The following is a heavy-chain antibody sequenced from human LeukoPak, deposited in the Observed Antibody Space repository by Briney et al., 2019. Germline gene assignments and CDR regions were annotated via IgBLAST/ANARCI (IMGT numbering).Heavy chain of an antibody. V-gene: IGHV3-7*01. D-gene: IGHD6-13*01. CDR3: ARDFPRRRASSSWYVD. CDR1: GFTFSSYW. J-gene: IGHJ4*02. CDR2: IKQDGSEK. Sequence: GGSLRLSCAASGFTFSSYWMSWVRQAPGKGLEWVANIKQDGSEKYYADSVKGRFTISRDNAKNSLHLQMNRLRAEDTAVYYCARDFPRRRASSSWYVDWGQGTLVTVSS.